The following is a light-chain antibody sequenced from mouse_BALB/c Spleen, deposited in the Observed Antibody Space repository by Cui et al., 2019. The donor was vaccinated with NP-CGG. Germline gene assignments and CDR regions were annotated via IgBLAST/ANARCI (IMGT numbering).Light chain of an antibody. J-gene: IGLJ1*01. CDR3: ALWYSNHWV. Sequence: AVFAQESALTTSPSETVTLTCRSSTGAVTTSNYANWVQEKPDHLFTGLIGGTNNRAPGVPARFSGSLIGDKAALTITGAQTEDEAIYFCALWYSNHWVFGGGTKLTVL. V-gene: IGLV1*01. CDR1: TGAVTTSNY. CDR2: GTN.